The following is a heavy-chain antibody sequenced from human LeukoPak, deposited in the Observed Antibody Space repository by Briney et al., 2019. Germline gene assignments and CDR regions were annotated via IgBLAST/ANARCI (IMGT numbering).Heavy chain of an antibody. J-gene: IGHJ4*02. D-gene: IGHD3-16*01. V-gene: IGHV1-2*02. CDR3: ARAEGLRLFCY. CDR2: INPNSGGT. CDR1: GYTFTGYY. Sequence: ASVKVSCKASGYTFTGYYMHRVRQAPGQGLEWMGWINPNSGGTNYAQKFQGRVPMTRDTSISTAYMELSSRRSDDTAVYYCARAEGLRLFCYGGQGTLVTVSS.